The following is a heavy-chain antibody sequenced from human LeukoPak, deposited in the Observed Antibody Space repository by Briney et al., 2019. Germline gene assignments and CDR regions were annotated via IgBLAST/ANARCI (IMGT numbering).Heavy chain of an antibody. J-gene: IGHJ4*02. V-gene: IGHV3-23*01. Sequence: GGSLRLSCVTSGFSFTTHAMGWVRQAPGKGLEWVSHISGSGGSTKYSGSVKGRFTISRDNSKNTLYLQINSLGADDTAVYYCAKDQDPHSYGSGSYAPFDYWGQGTLVTVSS. D-gene: IGHD3-10*01. CDR2: ISGSGGST. CDR1: GFSFTTHA. CDR3: AKDQDPHSYGSGSYAPFDY.